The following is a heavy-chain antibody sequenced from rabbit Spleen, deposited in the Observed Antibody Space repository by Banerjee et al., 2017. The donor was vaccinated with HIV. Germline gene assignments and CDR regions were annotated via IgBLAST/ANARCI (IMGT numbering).Heavy chain of an antibody. D-gene: IGHD4-2*01. Sequence: QEQLVESGGGLVKPEGSLKLSCTASGFSFNSGYDMCWVRQAPGKGLEWIACISTGSGGTYYASWAKGRFTISKTSSTTVTLQMTSLTDADTATYFCARGGYGGHIYAMGLWGPGTLVTVS. J-gene: IGHJ4*01. CDR1: GFSFNSGYD. CDR3: ARGGYGGHIYAMGL. V-gene: IGHV1S45*01. CDR2: ISTGSGGT.